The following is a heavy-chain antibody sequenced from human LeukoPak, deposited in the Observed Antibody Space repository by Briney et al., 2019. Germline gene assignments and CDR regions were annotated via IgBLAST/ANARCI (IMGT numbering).Heavy chain of an antibody. D-gene: IGHD6-13*01. CDR1: GYTFTSYA. Sequence: ASVNVSCKASGYTFTSYAMHWVRQAPGQRLEWMGWINAGNGNTKYSQKFQGRVTITRDTSASTAYMELSSLRSEDTAVYYCARGVGAAAGTAHGYWGQGTLVTVSS. V-gene: IGHV1-3*01. J-gene: IGHJ4*02. CDR3: ARGVGAAAGTAHGY. CDR2: INAGNGNT.